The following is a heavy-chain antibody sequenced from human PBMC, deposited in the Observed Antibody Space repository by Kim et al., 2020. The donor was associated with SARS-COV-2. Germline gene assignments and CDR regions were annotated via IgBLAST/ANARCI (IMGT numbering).Heavy chain of an antibody. Sequence: ASVKVSCKASGYTFTTYGINWVRQAPGQGLEWMGWISAYNGNTNYAQRLQGRVTMTADTSTSIVYMELRSLRSDDTAVYYCARDYYESSGYFPVDYWGQGTLVTVSS. V-gene: IGHV1-18*01. CDR3: ARDYYESSGYFPVDY. D-gene: IGHD3-22*01. CDR1: GYTFTTYG. J-gene: IGHJ4*02. CDR2: ISAYNGNT.